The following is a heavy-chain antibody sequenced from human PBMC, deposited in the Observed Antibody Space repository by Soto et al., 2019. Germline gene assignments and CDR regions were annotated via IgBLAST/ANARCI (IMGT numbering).Heavy chain of an antibody. CDR3: ARDRRFLEWLPHYYYYGMDV. V-gene: IGHV3-21*01. CDR1: GFTFSSYS. J-gene: IGHJ6*02. CDR2: TSSSSSYI. Sequence: GGSLRLSCAASGFTFSSYSMNWVRQAPGKGLEWVSSTSSSSSYIYYADSVKGRFTISRDNAKNSLYLQMNGLRAEDTAVYYCARDRRFLEWLPHYYYYGMDVWGQGTTVTVSS. D-gene: IGHD3-3*01.